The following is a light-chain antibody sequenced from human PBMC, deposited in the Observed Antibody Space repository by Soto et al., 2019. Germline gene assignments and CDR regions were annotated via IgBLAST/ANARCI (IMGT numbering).Light chain of an antibody. CDR2: SAS. CDR1: QSVSSN. Sequence: TLSVSPGERATLSCRASQSVSSNLAWYQQKPGQAPRLLISSASTRATGIPARFSGSGSGTEFTLTISSLQSEDFAIYYCQQHNNWPLTFGGGTKVDIK. V-gene: IGKV3D-15*01. CDR3: QQHNNWPLT. J-gene: IGKJ4*01.